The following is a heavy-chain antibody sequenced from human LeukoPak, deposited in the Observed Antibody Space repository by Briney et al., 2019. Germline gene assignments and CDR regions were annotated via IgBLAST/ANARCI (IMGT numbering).Heavy chain of an antibody. J-gene: IGHJ5*02. Sequence: SQTLSLTCAISGDSVSSNSAAWKWIRQSPSRGLEWLGRTYYRSRWYNDYAVSVKSRITINPDTSKNQFSLHLNSVTPEDTAVYYCARVAGIAAADNWFDPWGQGTLVTVSS. D-gene: IGHD6-13*01. CDR3: ARVAGIAAADNWFDP. CDR1: GDSVSSNSAA. V-gene: IGHV6-1*01. CDR2: TYYRSRWYN.